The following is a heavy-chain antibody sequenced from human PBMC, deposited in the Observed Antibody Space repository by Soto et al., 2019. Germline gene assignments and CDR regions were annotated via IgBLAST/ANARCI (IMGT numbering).Heavy chain of an antibody. V-gene: IGHV3-23*01. CDR2: ISGSGGST. CDR3: ANDIVAKISSDPSAY. CDR1: GFTFSSYA. D-gene: IGHD5-12*01. J-gene: IGHJ4*02. Sequence: GGSLRLSCAASGFTFSSYAMSWVRQAPGKGLEWVSAISGSGGSTYYADSVKGRFTISRDNSKNTLYLQMNSLRAEDTAVYYCANDIVAKISSDPSAYWGQGTLVTVSS.